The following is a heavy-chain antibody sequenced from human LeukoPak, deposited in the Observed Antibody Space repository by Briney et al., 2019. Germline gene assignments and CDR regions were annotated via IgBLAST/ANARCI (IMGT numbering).Heavy chain of an antibody. CDR2: IYYSGTT. J-gene: IGHJ4*02. Sequence: VKPSETLSLTCTVSGGSISSHYWSWIRQPPGKGLEWIGYIYYSGTTNHNPSLKSRVTISVDTSKNQFSLKLSSVTAADTAVYYCARGVYIAAAQYGYWGQGTLVSVSS. V-gene: IGHV4-59*11. CDR3: ARGVYIAAAQYGY. CDR1: GGSISSHY. D-gene: IGHD6-13*01.